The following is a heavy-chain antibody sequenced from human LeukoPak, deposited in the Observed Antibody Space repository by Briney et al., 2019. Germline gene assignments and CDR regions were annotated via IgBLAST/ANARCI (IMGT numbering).Heavy chain of an antibody. Sequence: PSETLSLTCTVSGGSISSSSYYWGWIRQPPGQGLEWIGSIYYSGSTYYNPSLKSRVTISVDTSKNQFSLKLSSVTAADTAVYYCASCAAAAAIELVNWFDPWGQGTLVTVSS. D-gene: IGHD2-2*01. V-gene: IGHV4-39*01. J-gene: IGHJ5*02. CDR3: ASCAAAAAIELVNWFDP. CDR2: IYYSGST. CDR1: GGSISSSSYY.